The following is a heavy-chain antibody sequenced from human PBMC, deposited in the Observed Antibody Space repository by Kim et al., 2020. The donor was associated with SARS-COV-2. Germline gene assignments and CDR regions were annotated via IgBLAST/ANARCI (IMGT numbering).Heavy chain of an antibody. J-gene: IGHJ3*02. D-gene: IGHD1-26*01. CDR3: ARTRTYFDAFDI. Sequence: NYAQKLQGRVTMTTDTSTSTAYMELRSLRYDDTAVYYCARTRTYFDAFDIWGQGTMVTVSS. V-gene: IGHV1-18*01.